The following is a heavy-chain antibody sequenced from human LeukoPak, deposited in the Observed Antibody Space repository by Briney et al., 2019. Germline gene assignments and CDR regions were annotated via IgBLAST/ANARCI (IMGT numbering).Heavy chain of an antibody. V-gene: IGHV3-7*01. D-gene: IGHD1-26*01. CDR3: ARERSGRSYYFDY. Sequence: GGSLRLSCAASGFTFSSYWMSWARQAPGKGLECVANIKEDGSEKYYVDSVKGRFTISRDNAKNSLYLLMNSLRAEDTAVYYCARERSGRSYYFDYWGRGTLVTVSS. CDR1: GFTFSSYW. CDR2: IKEDGSEK. J-gene: IGHJ4*02.